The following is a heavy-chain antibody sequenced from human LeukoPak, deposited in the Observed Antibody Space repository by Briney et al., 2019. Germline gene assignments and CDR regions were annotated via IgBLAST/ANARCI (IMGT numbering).Heavy chain of an antibody. J-gene: IGHJ3*02. V-gene: IGHV1-58*02. Sequence: GTSVKVSCKASGFTFTSTAMQWVRQARGQRLEWIGWIVVGSGNTNYAQKFQERVTITRDMSTSTAYMELSSPRSEDTAVYYCAASVVVTAEAAFDIWGQGTMLTVSS. D-gene: IGHD2-21*02. CDR1: GFTFTSTA. CDR2: IVVGSGNT. CDR3: AASVVVTAEAAFDI.